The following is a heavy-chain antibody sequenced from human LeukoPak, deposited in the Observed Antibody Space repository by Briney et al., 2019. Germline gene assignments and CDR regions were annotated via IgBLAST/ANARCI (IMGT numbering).Heavy chain of an antibody. V-gene: IGHV3-30*18. CDR3: AKDGIAVAGGFDY. CDR1: GFTFSSYG. J-gene: IGHJ4*02. Sequence: PGGSLRLSCAASGFTFSSYGMHWVRQAPGKGLEWVAVISYDGSNKYCADSVKGRFTISRDNSKNTLYLQMNSLRAEDTAVYYCAKDGIAVAGGFDYWGQGTLVTVSS. D-gene: IGHD6-19*01. CDR2: ISYDGSNK.